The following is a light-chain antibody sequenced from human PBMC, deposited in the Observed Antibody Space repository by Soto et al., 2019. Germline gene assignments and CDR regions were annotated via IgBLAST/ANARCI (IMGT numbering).Light chain of an antibody. Sequence: EIVLTQSPGTLSLSPGERATLSCRASQSVSSSYLAWYQQKPGQAPRLVIYGTSSRATGIPDRFSGSGSGTDFTLTISRLEPEDFAVYYCQHYSSSRTFGQGTKVDIK. J-gene: IGKJ1*01. CDR1: QSVSSSY. CDR2: GTS. CDR3: QHYSSSRT. V-gene: IGKV3-20*01.